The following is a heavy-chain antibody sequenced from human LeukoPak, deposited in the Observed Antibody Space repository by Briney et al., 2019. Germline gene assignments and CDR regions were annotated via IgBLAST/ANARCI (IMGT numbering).Heavy chain of an antibody. V-gene: IGHV4-39*01. CDR2: TYYSGSS. D-gene: IGHD3-9*01. CDR1: GGSVSSYEYY. Sequence: PSETLSLTCSVSGGSVSSYEYYWGWIRQPPGKGLEWIGNTYYSGSSYYNPSLKSRVTMSVDTSKNQSSLKMSSVTAADTAVYYCARLSKGRYFDYIFDHWGQGTLVTVSS. J-gene: IGHJ4*02. CDR3: ARLSKGRYFDYIFDH.